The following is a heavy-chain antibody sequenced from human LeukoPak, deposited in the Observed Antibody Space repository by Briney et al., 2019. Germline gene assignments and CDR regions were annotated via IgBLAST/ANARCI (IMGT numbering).Heavy chain of an antibody. CDR2: ISGSGGST. Sequence: GGSLRLSCAASGFTFSSYAMSWVRQAPGKGLEWVSAISGSGGSTYYADSVKGRFTISRDNSKNTLYLQMNSLRAEDTAVYYCARGGTYYYDSSGYYYAAYFDYWGQGTLVTVSS. CDR3: ARGGTYYYDSSGYYYAAYFDY. V-gene: IGHV3-23*01. J-gene: IGHJ4*02. D-gene: IGHD3-22*01. CDR1: GFTFSSYA.